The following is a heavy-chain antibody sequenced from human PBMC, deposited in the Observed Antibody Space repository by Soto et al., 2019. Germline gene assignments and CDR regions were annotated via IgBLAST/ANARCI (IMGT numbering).Heavy chain of an antibody. CDR2: INSDGSST. Sequence: GGSLRLSCAASGFTFSSYWMHWVRQAPGKGLVWVSRINSDGSSTSYADSVKGRLTISRDNAKNTLYLQMNSLRAEDTAVYYCTTDSYFTLKLVRFDYWGLGTLVTGSS. CDR3: TTDSYFTLKLVRFDY. V-gene: IGHV3-74*01. D-gene: IGHD3-22*01. J-gene: IGHJ4*01. CDR1: GFTFSSYW.